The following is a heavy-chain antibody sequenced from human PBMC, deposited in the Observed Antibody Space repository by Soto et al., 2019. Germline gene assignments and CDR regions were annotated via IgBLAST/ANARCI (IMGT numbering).Heavy chain of an antibody. CDR1: GYTFTGYY. V-gene: IGHV1-2*02. CDR3: ASDGTTGDYYYYGMDV. Sequence: ASVKVSCKASGYTFTGYYMHWVRQAPGQGPEWLGWINPNSGATDYAQKFQGRVSLTRDTSISTAYMEVSRLRSDDSAVYYCASDGTTGDYYYYGMDVWGLGTPVTLSS. CDR2: INPNSGAT. J-gene: IGHJ6*01. D-gene: IGHD1-7*01.